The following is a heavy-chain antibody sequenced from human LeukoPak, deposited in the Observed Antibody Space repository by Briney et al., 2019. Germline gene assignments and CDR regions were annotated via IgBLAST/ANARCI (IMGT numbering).Heavy chain of an antibody. V-gene: IGHV3-21*01. D-gene: IGHD5-18*01. Sequence: GGSLRLSCAASGFTFSSYSMNWVRQAPGKGLEWVSSISSSSSYIYYADSVKGRFTISRDNAKNSLYPQMNSLRAEYTAVYYCARPADGYSYGEDYWGQGTLVTVSS. CDR2: ISSSSSYI. CDR1: GFTFSSYS. J-gene: IGHJ4*02. CDR3: ARPADGYSYGEDY.